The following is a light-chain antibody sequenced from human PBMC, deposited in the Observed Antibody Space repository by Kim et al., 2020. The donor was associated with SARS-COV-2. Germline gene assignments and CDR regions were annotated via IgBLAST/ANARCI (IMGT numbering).Light chain of an antibody. Sequence: GSRGERAALSCRASESVSSDLAWYQQKPGQAPRLLIYGASTRATGIPARFSGSGSGTEFTLTISSLQSEDFALYYRQQYNDWPPYTFGQGTKLEI. CDR1: ESVSSD. CDR2: GAS. CDR3: QQYNDWPPYT. J-gene: IGKJ2*01. V-gene: IGKV3-15*01.